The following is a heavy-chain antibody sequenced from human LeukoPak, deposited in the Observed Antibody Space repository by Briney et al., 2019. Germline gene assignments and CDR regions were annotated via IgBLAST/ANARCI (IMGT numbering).Heavy chain of an antibody. D-gene: IGHD1/OR15-1a*01. CDR3: ARGVTTGD. CDR2: IKHDGSEK. CDR1: GFTFSGAW. V-gene: IGHV3-7*01. J-gene: IGHJ4*02. Sequence: GGSLRLSCTASGFTFSGAWMTWVRQAPGKGLEWVANIKHDGSEKHYVDSVKGRFTISRDNDKNSLYLQMNSLRAEDTAVYYCARGVTTGDWGQGTLVTVSS.